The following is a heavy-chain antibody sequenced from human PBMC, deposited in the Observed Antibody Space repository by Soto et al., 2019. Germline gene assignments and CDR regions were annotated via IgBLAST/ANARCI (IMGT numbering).Heavy chain of an antibody. CDR2: ISGSGGST. CDR1: GFTFISYA. V-gene: IGHV3-23*01. D-gene: IGHD2-15*01. CDR3: AKADCSGGSCYYGY. J-gene: IGHJ4*02. Sequence: AGGSLRLSCAASGFTFISYAMSWVRQAPGKGLEWVSAISGSGGSTYYADSVKGRFTISRDNSKNTLYLQMNSLRAEDTAVYYCAKADCSGGSCYYGYWGQGTLVTVSS.